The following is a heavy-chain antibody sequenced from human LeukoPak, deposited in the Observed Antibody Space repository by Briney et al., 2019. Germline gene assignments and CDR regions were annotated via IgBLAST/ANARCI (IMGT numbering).Heavy chain of an antibody. Sequence: PGRSLRLSCAASGFTFDDYAMHWVRQAPGKGLEWVSGISWNSGSIGYADSVKGRFTISRDNAKNSLYLQMNNLRAEDTALYYWAKDLGSGLEVFDIWGQGTIVTVSS. CDR2: ISWNSGSI. CDR3: AKDLGSGLEVFDI. V-gene: IGHV3-9*01. D-gene: IGHD3-10*01. CDR1: GFTFDDYA. J-gene: IGHJ3*02.